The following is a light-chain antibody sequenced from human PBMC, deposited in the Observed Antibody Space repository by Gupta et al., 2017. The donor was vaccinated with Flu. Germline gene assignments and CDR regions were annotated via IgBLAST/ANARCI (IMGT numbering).Light chain of an antibody. CDR3: QNDDNYPYT. CDR2: QAS. Sequence: PSTLSASVGDRVTITCRTSQSISTWLAWYQQKPGKAPNRLIYQASSLERGVPSRFSGSGSGTEFTLTISSLQPDDFATYYCQNDDNYPYTFGQGTKVEI. V-gene: IGKV1-5*03. CDR1: QSISTW. J-gene: IGKJ2*01.